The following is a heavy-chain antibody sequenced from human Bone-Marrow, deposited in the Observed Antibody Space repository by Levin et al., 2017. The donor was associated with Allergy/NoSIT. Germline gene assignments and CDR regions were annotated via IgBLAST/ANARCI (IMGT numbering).Heavy chain of an antibody. V-gene: IGHV3-30*18. Sequence: GGSLRLSCEASGFTFNNYGMHWVRQAPGKGLEWVAIISYDGSKKYYADSVKGRFTVSRDNSKNTLYLQMNSLRAEDTAVYSCAKHGSGNYYTASDAFDLWGQGTMVTVSS. CDR3: AKHGSGNYYTASDAFDL. CDR1: GFTFNNYG. D-gene: IGHD3-10*01. J-gene: IGHJ3*01. CDR2: ISYDGSKK.